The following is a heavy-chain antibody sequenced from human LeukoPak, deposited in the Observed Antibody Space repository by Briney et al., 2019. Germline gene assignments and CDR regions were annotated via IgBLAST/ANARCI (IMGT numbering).Heavy chain of an antibody. V-gene: IGHV1-69*04. Sequence: GASVKVSCKASGGTFSSYAISWVRQAPGQGLEWMGRIIPILGIANYAQKFQGRVTITTDESTGTAYMELSSLRSEDTAVYYCAGSYDSSGYYQPDTDAFDIWGQGTMVTVSS. CDR2: IIPILGIA. CDR1: GGTFSSYA. D-gene: IGHD3-22*01. J-gene: IGHJ3*02. CDR3: AGSYDSSGYYQPDTDAFDI.